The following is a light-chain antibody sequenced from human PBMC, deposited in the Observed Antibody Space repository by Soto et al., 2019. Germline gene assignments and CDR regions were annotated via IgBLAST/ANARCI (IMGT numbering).Light chain of an antibody. CDR2: AAS. CDR3: LQVYSFPRT. J-gene: IGKJ1*01. V-gene: IGKV1-12*01. Sequence: DNQMSQSPSSLSSTVGNRITITCRASQDIGGRWAWFQQKPGKAPQYLIQAASILQSGVPSRFSGSGSGTEFILTINNLQPEDFASYFCLQVYSFPRTFGLGTKVDI. CDR1: QDIGGR.